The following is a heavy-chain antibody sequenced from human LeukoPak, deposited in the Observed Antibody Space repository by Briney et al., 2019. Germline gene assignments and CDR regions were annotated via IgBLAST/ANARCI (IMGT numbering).Heavy chain of an antibody. CDR3: ARDVGPTWDYYGSGRGEWFDP. CDR2: ISSSGSTI. V-gene: IGHV3-11*04. D-gene: IGHD3-10*01. CDR1: GFTFSDYY. J-gene: IGHJ5*02. Sequence: GGSLRLSCAASGFTFSDYYMSWIRQAPGKGLEWVSYISSSGSTIYYADSVKGRFTISRDNAKNSLYLQMNSLRAEDTAVYYCARDVGPTWDYYGSGRGEWFDPWGQGTLVTVSS.